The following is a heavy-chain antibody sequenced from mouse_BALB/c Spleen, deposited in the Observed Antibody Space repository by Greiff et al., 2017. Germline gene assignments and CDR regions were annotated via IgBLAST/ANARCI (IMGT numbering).Heavy chain of an antibody. J-gene: IGHJ4*01. Sequence: VQLKQSGPGLVKPSQSLSLTCSVTGYSITSGYYWNWIRQFPGNKLEWMGYISYDGSNNYNPSLKNRISITRDTSKNQFFLKLNSVTTEDTATYYCARAGGAAMDYWGQGTSVTVSS. CDR3: ARAGGAAMDY. CDR2: ISYDGSN. V-gene: IGHV3-6*02. CDR1: GYSITSGYY.